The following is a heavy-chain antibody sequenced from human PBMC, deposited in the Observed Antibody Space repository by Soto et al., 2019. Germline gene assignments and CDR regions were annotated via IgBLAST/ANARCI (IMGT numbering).Heavy chain of an antibody. D-gene: IGHD2-15*01. V-gene: IGHV3-23*01. CDR1: GFTFNSFA. CDR3: AKDAGSVCSGGSCYFQAPDY. J-gene: IGHJ4*02. Sequence: PRLSCAASGFTFNSFAMSWVRQAPGKGLEWVSSISGSGGSTYYADSVRGRFTISRDNSKNTLYVQMNSLRVEDTAVYYCAKDAGSVCSGGSCYFQAPDYWGQGTLVTVSS. CDR2: ISGSGGST.